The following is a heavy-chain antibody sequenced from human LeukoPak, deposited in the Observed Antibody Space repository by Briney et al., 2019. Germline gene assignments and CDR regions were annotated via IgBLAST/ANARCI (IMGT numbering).Heavy chain of an antibody. Sequence: SETLSLTCTVSGGSISSGAYYWSWIRQPPGKGLEWIGYIYHSGRTYHKPSLRSRVTISVDRSRNQFSLKLTSVTAADTAGYYCARHAEESFDAFDIWGQGTMVTVSS. CDR2: IYHSGRT. D-gene: IGHD1-26*01. V-gene: IGHV4-30-4*01. CDR3: ARHAEESFDAFDI. J-gene: IGHJ3*02. CDR1: GGSISSGAYY.